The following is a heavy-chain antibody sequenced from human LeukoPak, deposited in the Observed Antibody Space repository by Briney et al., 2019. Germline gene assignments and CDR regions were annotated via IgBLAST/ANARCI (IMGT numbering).Heavy chain of an antibody. D-gene: IGHD5-12*01. J-gene: IGHJ4*02. CDR2: ISAYNGNT. V-gene: IGHV1-18*01. Sequence: ASVKLSCKASGYTFTSYGISWVRQAPGQGLEWMGWISAYNGNTNYAQKLKGRVTITTDTSTSTAYMELRSMRSDDTAVYYCARAEGSKTTIVATNGNLGGLFDYWGQGTLVTVSS. CDR3: ARAEGSKTTIVATNGNLGGLFDY. CDR1: GYTFTSYG.